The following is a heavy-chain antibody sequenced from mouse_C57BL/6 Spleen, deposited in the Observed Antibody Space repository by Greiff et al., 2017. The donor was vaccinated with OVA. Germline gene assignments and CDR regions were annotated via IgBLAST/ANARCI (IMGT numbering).Heavy chain of an antibody. D-gene: IGHD3-1*01. J-gene: IGHJ4*01. V-gene: IGHV5-17*01. CDR3: ARPGDSSGRAMDY. CDR1: GFTFSDYG. Sequence: EVMLVESGGGLVKPGGSLKLSCAASGFTFSDYGMHWVRQAPEKGLEWVAYISSGSSTIYYADTVKGRFTLSRDNAKNTLFLQMPSLRSADTAMYYCARPGDSSGRAMDYWGQGTSVTVSS. CDR2: ISSGSSTI.